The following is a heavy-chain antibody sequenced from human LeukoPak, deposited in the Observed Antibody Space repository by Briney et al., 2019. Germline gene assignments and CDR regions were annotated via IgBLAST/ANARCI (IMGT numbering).Heavy chain of an antibody. D-gene: IGHD3-9*01. CDR3: AKDQYDILTGTTYYFDY. V-gene: IGHV3-33*06. CDR2: IWFDGTNK. CDR1: GFTFSSFG. Sequence: GGSLRLSCAASGFTFSSFGMHWVRQAPGKGLEWAAVIWFDGTNKYYADSVKGRFTISRDNSKKTLYLQMNSLRAEDMAVYYCAKDQYDILTGTTYYFDYWGQGTLVTVSS. J-gene: IGHJ4*02.